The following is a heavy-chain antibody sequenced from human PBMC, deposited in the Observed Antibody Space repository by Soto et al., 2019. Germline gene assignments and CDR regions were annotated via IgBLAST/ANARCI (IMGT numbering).Heavy chain of an antibody. CDR1: GYTFTSYG. V-gene: IGHV1-18*01. CDR2: ISAYNGNT. CDR3: ATFTGNWFDP. D-gene: IGHD1-1*01. Sequence: ASVKVSCKASGYTFTSYGISWVRQAPGQGLEWMGWISAYNGNTNYAQKFQGRVTMTKDTSTSTAYMELSSLRSEDTAVYYCATFTGNWFDPWGQGTLVTVSS. J-gene: IGHJ5*02.